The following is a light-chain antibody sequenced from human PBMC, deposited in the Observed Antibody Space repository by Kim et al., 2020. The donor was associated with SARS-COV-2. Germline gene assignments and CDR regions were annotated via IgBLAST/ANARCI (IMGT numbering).Light chain of an antibody. CDR1: QSITSY. J-gene: IGKJ3*01. Sequence: DIQMTQSPSSLSASVGDRVTITCRASQSITSYLNWYQQKPGKPPTLLIYAASNLQRGVPSRFSGSGSGTDFTLTISSLQREDFATYYCQQSYSTACTFGPGTKVDIK. CDR2: AAS. CDR3: QQSYSTACT. V-gene: IGKV1-39*01.